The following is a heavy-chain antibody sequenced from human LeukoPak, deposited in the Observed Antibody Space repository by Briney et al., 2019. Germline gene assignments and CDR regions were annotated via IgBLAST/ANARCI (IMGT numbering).Heavy chain of an antibody. Sequence: VKVSCKASGGTFGSYAISWVRQAPGQGLEWMGGIIPILGTANYAQKFQGRVTITTDESTSTAYMELSSLRSEDTAVYYCARVDRYGGSYFPFDYWGQGTLVTVSS. D-gene: IGHD1-26*01. CDR2: IIPILGTA. CDR1: GGTFGSYA. V-gene: IGHV1-69*05. CDR3: ARVDRYGGSYFPFDY. J-gene: IGHJ4*02.